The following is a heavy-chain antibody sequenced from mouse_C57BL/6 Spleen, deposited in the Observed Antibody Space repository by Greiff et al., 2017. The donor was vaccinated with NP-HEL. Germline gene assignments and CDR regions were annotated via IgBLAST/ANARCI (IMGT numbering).Heavy chain of an antibody. CDR1: GFNFSDYY. Sequence: EVKVEESGGGLVQPGGSLKLSCAASGFNFSDYYMYWVRQTPEKRLEWVAYIRNGGGSTYYPDPVKGRFHISRDNAKNTLYLQRSRLKSEDTAMYYCARPYYGNFGAMDYWGQGTSVTVSS. V-gene: IGHV5-12*01. CDR2: IRNGGGST. CDR3: ARPYYGNFGAMDY. J-gene: IGHJ4*01. D-gene: IGHD2-10*01.